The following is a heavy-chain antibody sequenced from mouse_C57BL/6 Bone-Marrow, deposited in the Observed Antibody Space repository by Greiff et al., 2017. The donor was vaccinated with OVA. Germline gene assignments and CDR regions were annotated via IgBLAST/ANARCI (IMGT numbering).Heavy chain of an antibody. CDR3: ARDPLWFYAMDY. CDR1: GFTFSSYA. D-gene: IGHD2-2*01. Sequence: EVQLVESGGGLVKPGGSLKLSCAASGFTFSSYAMSWVRQTPEKRLEWVATISDGGGYTYYPDNVKGRFTISRDNAKNNLYLQMSHLKSEDTAMYYCARDPLWFYAMDYWGQGTSVTVSS. V-gene: IGHV5-4*01. CDR2: ISDGGGYT. J-gene: IGHJ4*01.